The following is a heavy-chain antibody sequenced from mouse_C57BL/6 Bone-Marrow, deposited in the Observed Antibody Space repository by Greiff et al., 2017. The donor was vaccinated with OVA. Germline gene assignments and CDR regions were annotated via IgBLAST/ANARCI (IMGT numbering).Heavy chain of an antibody. D-gene: IGHD1-1*01. CDR2: IWGDGST. J-gene: IGHJ4*01. CDR3: ANSYEDYAMDY. V-gene: IGHV2-3*01. CDR1: GFSLTSYG. Sequence: VQLQQSGPGLVAPSQCLSITCTVSGFSLTSYGVSWVRQPPGKGLEWLGVIWGDGSTNYYTALISRLSISKDNYRSQVFLKLNSLQTDDTATYYCANSYEDYAMDYWGQGTSVTVSS.